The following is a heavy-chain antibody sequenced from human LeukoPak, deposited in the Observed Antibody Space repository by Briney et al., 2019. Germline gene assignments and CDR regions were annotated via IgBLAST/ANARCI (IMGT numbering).Heavy chain of an antibody. CDR1: GFTFSSYA. D-gene: IGHD4-17*01. CDR2: ISGSGGGT. J-gene: IGHJ4*02. V-gene: IGHV3-23*01. Sequence: GGSLRLSCAASGFTFSSYAMNWVRQAPGKGLEWLSAISGSGGGTYYADSVKGQFTISRDNSKNTLYLQMNSLRAEDTAVYYCAKATSRMTTVTSPLGYWGQGTLVTVSS. CDR3: AKATSRMTTVTSPLGY.